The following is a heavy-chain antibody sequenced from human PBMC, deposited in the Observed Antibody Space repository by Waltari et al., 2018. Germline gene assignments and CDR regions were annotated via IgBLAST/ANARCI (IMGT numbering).Heavy chain of an antibody. V-gene: IGHV3-23*01. Sequence: EVQLLESGGGLVQPGGSLRLSCAASGFTFSSYAMSWVLQAPGKGLGWVSFIAGSGVTTYYADSVKGRFTISRDNSKNTLYLQMNSLRAEDTAVYYCAKGAKSYSGYATIDYWGQGTLVTVSS. J-gene: IGHJ4*02. CDR3: AKGAKSYSGYATIDY. CDR1: GFTFSSYA. CDR2: IAGSGVTT. D-gene: IGHD5-12*01.